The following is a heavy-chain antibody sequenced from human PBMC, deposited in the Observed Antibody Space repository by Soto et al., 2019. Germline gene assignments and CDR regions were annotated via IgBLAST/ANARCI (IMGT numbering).Heavy chain of an antibody. J-gene: IGHJ6*03. CDR3: ARVRFYSSSGYYYYMDV. D-gene: IGHD6-6*01. CDR2: MNPNSGNT. V-gene: IGHV1-8*02. Sequence: ASVKVSCKASGYTFTSYDINWVRQATGQGLEWMGWMNPNSGNTGYAQKFQGRVTMTRNTSISTAYMELSSLRSEDTAVYYCARVRFYSSSGYYYYMDVWGKGTTVTVSS. CDR1: GYTFTSYD.